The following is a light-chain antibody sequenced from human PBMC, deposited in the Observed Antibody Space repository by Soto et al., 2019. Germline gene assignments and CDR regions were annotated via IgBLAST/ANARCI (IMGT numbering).Light chain of an antibody. CDR3: QQYGTSEII. Sequence: EMVLTQSPGSGSLSPCGVASRAFRASQTLSNSFIAWYQQKPGQAPRLLIYDTSSRATGVPDRYSASGSGTDFTLTISRLEPQDFAVFFCQQYGTSEIIFGQGTRLEIK. J-gene: IGKJ5*01. CDR1: QTLSNSF. CDR2: DTS. V-gene: IGKV3-20*01.